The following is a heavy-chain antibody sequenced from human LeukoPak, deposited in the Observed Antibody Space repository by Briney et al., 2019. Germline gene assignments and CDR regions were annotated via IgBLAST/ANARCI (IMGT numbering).Heavy chain of an antibody. Sequence: PGGSLRLSCAASGFTFSSYWMSWVRQAPGKGLEWVANIKQDGSEKYYVDSMKGRFTISRDNAKNSLYLQMNSLRVEDTAVYYCTTDPREVPFDPWGQGTLVTVSS. V-gene: IGHV3-7*02. CDR3: TTDPREVPFDP. J-gene: IGHJ5*02. CDR2: IKQDGSEK. CDR1: GFTFSSYW.